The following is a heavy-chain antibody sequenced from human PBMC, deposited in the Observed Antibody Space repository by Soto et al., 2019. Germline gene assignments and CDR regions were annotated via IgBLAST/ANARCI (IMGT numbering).Heavy chain of an antibody. CDR2: IIPIFGTA. D-gene: IGHD6-6*01. CDR1: GGTFSSYA. Sequence: QVQLVQSGAEVKKPGSSVKVSCKASGGTFSSYAISWVRQAPGQGLEWMGGIIPIFGTANYAQTFQGRVTITADESTSTAYMELSSLRSQDTAVYYCASHGRQLVDYYYGMDVWGQGTTVTVSS. J-gene: IGHJ6*02. V-gene: IGHV1-69*12. CDR3: ASHGRQLVDYYYGMDV.